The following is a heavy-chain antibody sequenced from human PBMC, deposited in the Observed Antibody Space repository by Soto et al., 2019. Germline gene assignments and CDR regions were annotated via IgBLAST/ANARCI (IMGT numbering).Heavy chain of an antibody. V-gene: IGHV3-7*03. D-gene: IGHD4-4*01. CDR3: ARAPYSNAWYRFDL. CDR1: GFTFSGYW. Sequence: QLVESGGGLVQPGGSLRLSCEDSGFTFSGYWMSWVRQAPGKGLEWVADIKHDGSVQYYVDSVKGRFTISRDNAKKLLYLQMNGLRAEYTALYYCARAPYSNAWYRFDLWGQGTLVTVSS. J-gene: IGHJ4*02. CDR2: IKHDGSVQ.